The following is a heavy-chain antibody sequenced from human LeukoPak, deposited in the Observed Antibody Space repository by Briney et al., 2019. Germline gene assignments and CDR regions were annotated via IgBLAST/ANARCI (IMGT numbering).Heavy chain of an antibody. CDR2: ISSSSSYI. CDR1: GFTFSSYS. CDR3: AGSREVGYDSSGYYGY. V-gene: IGHV3-21*01. J-gene: IGHJ4*02. Sequence: GGSLRLSCAASGFTFSSYSMNWGRQAPGKGLEWVSCISSSSSYIYYADSVKGRFTISRDNAKNSLYLQMNSLRAEDTAVYYCAGSREVGYDSSGYYGYWGQGTLVTVSS. D-gene: IGHD3-22*01.